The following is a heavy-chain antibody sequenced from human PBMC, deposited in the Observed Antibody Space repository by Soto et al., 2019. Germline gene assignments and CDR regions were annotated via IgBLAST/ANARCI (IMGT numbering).Heavy chain of an antibody. CDR2: IYYSGST. V-gene: IGHV4-39*01. CDR1: GGSISSSTYY. CDR3: ARRRYCGGDCYSFDY. Sequence: QLQLQESGPGLVKPSETLSLTCTVSGGSISSSTYYWGWIRQPPGEVLEWIGSIYYSGSTYYNPSLKSRVTISVDTSKSQFSLKLSSVTAADTAVYYCARRRYCGGDCYSFDYWGQGTLVTVSS. D-gene: IGHD2-21*02. J-gene: IGHJ4*02.